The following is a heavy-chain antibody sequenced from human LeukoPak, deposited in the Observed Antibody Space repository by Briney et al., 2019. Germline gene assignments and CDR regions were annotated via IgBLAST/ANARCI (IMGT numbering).Heavy chain of an antibody. V-gene: IGHV4-30-4*01. CDR2: IYYSGST. Sequence: SQTLSLTCTVSGGSISSGDYYWRWIRQPPGKGLEWIGYIYYSGSTYYNPSLKTRVTISVDTSKNQFSLQLSSVTAADTAVYYCAREGSYDYVWGSYRYLTFDYWGQGALVTVSS. J-gene: IGHJ4*02. D-gene: IGHD3-16*02. CDR1: GGSISSGDYY. CDR3: AREGSYDYVWGSYRYLTFDY.